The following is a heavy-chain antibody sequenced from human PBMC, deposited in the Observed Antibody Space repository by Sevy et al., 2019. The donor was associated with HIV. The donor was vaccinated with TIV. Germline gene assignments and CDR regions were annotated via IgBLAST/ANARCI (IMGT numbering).Heavy chain of an antibody. CDR2: IYPGDSET. CDR1: GYRFTSYW. J-gene: IGHJ4*02. D-gene: IGHD3-22*01. Sequence: GESLKISCKASGYRFTSYWIAWVRQMPGKGLEWMGIIYPGDSETRYSPSFQGQVTISADKSISTANLHWSSLRASDTAMFFCARRGYDTSGYPQYYFDYWGQGTLVTVSS. CDR3: ARRGYDTSGYPQYYFDY. V-gene: IGHV5-51*01.